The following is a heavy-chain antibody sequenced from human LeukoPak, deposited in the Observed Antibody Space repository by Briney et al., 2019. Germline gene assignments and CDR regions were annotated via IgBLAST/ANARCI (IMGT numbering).Heavy chain of an antibody. V-gene: IGHV4-59*08. Sequence: SETLSLTCTVSGGSISSYYWSWIRQPPGKGLEWIGYIYYSGSTNYNPSLKSRVTISVDTSKNQFSLKLSFVTAADTAVYYCARHPGGVVGASFYYGMDVWGQGTTVTVSS. D-gene: IGHD2-15*01. CDR1: GGSISSYY. CDR3: ARHPGGVVGASFYYGMDV. CDR2: IYYSGST. J-gene: IGHJ6*02.